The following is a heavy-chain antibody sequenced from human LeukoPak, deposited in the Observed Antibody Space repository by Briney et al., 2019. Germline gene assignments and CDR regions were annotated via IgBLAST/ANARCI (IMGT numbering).Heavy chain of an antibody. J-gene: IGHJ5*02. CDR2: IYYSGNT. CDR1: GGSISSGGYY. Sequence: SQTLSLTCTVSGGSISSGGYYWSWVRQHPGEGLGWIGYIYYSGNTYYNPSLKSRVTISVDTSKNQFSLKLSSVTAADTAVYYCARSFSSNWYDWFDPWGQGALVSVSS. CDR3: ARSFSSNWYDWFDP. V-gene: IGHV4-31*03. D-gene: IGHD6-13*01.